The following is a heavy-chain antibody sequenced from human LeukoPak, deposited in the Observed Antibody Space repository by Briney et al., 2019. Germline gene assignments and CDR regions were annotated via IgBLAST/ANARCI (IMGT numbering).Heavy chain of an antibody. CDR1: GGSISSGTYY. Sequence: SETLSLTCTAAGGSISSGTYYWGWIRQPPGKGLEWIGSIYYSGSTYYNPSLRSRVTISVDTSKNQFSLRLGSVTAADTAVYYCARVQSCLSWFDPWGQGTLVIVSS. CDR2: IYYSGST. J-gene: IGHJ5*02. V-gene: IGHV4-39*07. CDR3: ARVQSCLSWFDP. D-gene: IGHD5/OR15-5a*01.